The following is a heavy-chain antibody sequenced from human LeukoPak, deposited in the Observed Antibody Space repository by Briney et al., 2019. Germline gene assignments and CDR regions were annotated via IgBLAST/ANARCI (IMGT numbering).Heavy chain of an antibody. CDR2: ISGDGGTT. V-gene: IGHV3-43*02. CDR3: AKVYVGSWYAYDH. D-gene: IGHD6-13*01. J-gene: IGHJ4*02. Sequence: GGSLRLSCTASGFTFDDYAMHWVRHAPAKGLEWVSLISGDGGTTDYADSVKGRFNVSRDNRRNSLYLHMNSLRTEDTALYFCAKVYVGSWYAYDHWGQGTLVTVSS. CDR1: GFTFDDYA.